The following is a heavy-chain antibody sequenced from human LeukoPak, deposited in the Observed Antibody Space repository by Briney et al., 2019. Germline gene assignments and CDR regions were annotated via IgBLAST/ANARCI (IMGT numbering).Heavy chain of an antibody. CDR1: GYTFTSYG. D-gene: IGHD6-19*01. Sequence: ASVKVSCKASGYTFTSYGISWVRQAPGQGLEWMGWISACNGNTNYAQKLQGRVTMTTDTSTSTAYMELRSLRSDDTAVYYCARDLGAPSSGWFIDYWGQGTLVTVSS. J-gene: IGHJ4*02. V-gene: IGHV1-18*01. CDR2: ISACNGNT. CDR3: ARDLGAPSSGWFIDY.